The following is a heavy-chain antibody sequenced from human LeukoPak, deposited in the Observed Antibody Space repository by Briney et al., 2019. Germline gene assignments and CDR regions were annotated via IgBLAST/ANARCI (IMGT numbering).Heavy chain of an antibody. Sequence: SETLSLTCAVYGGSFSGYYWSWIRQPPGKGLEWIGEINHSGSTNYNPSLKSRVTISVDTSKNQFSLKLSSVTAADTAAYYCAREIDLYYDFWSGTRGMDVWGQGTTVTVSS. CDR1: GGSFSGYY. CDR3: AREIDLYYDFWSGTRGMDV. CDR2: INHSGST. J-gene: IGHJ6*02. V-gene: IGHV4-34*01. D-gene: IGHD3-3*01.